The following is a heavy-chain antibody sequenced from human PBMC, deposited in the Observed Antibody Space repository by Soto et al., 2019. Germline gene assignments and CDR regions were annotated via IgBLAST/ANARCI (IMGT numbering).Heavy chain of an antibody. CDR1: GFTFAAYG. Sequence: EVQVLESGGGLVQPGGSLRRSCAASGFTFAAYGMAWARQAPGKGLGWVSSIAANGGDKFYADSVKGRFTVSRDNSKNTLFLQMNSLRAEDTAIYYCAKYGPTFTTRAFHIWGQGTVVAVSS. D-gene: IGHD4-4*01. CDR3: AKYGPTFTTRAFHI. V-gene: IGHV3-23*01. CDR2: IAANGGDK. J-gene: IGHJ3*02.